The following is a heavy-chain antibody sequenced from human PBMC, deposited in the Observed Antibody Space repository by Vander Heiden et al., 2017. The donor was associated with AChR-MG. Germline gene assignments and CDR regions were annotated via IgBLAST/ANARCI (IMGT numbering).Heavy chain of an antibody. Sequence: QVQLVQSGAEVKKPGASVKVSCKVSGYTLTALSMHWVRQAPGKGLEWMGGFDPEDGETIYAQKFQGRVTMTEDTSTDTAYMELSSLRSEDTAVYYCATSDYYDSRAWDAFDIWGQGTMVTVSS. CDR2: FDPEDGET. V-gene: IGHV1-24*01. J-gene: IGHJ3*02. CDR1: GYTLTALS. D-gene: IGHD3-22*01. CDR3: ATSDYYDSRAWDAFDI.